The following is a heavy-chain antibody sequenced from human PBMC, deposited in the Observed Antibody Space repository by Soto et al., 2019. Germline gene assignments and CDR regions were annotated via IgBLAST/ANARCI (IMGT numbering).Heavy chain of an antibody. CDR2: IGTVGDT. J-gene: IGHJ4*02. CDR3: ARCAPTGSFLFDY. V-gene: IGHV3-13*01. Sequence: EVQLVESGGGLVRPGGSLRLSCAASGFTFDSSDMHWVRQAAGKPLEWVSSIGTVGDTYYQDSVKGRFTFSRDNGKSSLSLQMNSLRVEDTAIYFCARCAPTGSFLFDYWGQGILVAVSS. CDR1: GFTFDSSD. D-gene: IGHD1-26*01.